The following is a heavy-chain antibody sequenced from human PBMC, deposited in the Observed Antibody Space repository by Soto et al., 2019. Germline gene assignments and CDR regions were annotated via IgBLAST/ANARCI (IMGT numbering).Heavy chain of an antibody. D-gene: IGHD3-22*01. V-gene: IGHV1-69*12. CDR1: GGTFSSYA. CDR3: ARDRSDGYYYGPLDY. J-gene: IGHJ4*02. CDR2: IIPIFGTA. Sequence: QVQLVQSGAEVKKPGSSVKVSCKASGGTFSSYAISWVRQAPGQGLEWMGGIIPIFGTANYAQKFQGRGKITGVESTSTACMELSSLRSEDTAVYYCARDRSDGYYYGPLDYWGQGTLVTVSS.